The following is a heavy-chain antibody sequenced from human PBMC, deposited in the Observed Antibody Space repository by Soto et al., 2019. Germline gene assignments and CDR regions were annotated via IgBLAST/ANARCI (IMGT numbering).Heavy chain of an antibody. J-gene: IGHJ5*02. CDR3: ARRSHCAGDCQDNWFDP. CDR2: IYYSGST. D-gene: IGHD2-21*02. CDR1: GGSIRSSSYY. Sequence: QLQLQESGPGLVKPSETLSLTCTVSGGSIRSSSYYWGWIRQPPGKGLEWIGSIYYSGSTYYNPSLKSRVTTSVDTSKNQGSLKLSSVTAADTAVYYCARRSHCAGDCQDNWFDPWGQGTLVTVSS. V-gene: IGHV4-39*01.